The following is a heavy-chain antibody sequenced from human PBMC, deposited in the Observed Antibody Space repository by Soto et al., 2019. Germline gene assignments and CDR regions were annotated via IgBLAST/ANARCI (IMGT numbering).Heavy chain of an antibody. Sequence: EVQLVESGGGLVKPGGSLRLSCAASGFTFSSYSMNWVRQAPGKGLEWVSSISSSSYIYYAGSVKGRFTISRDNAKNSLYLQRNSLRAEDTAVYYCARDLSALATIKAYWGKETLVTVSS. V-gene: IGHV3-21*01. D-gene: IGHD5-12*01. CDR1: GFTFSSYS. CDR2: ISSSSYI. CDR3: ARDLSALATIKAY. J-gene: IGHJ4*02.